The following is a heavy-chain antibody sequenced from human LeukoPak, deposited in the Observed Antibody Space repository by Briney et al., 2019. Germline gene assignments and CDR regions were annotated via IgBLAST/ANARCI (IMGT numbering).Heavy chain of an antibody. V-gene: IGHV3-21*06. CDR3: ARDWEAYGSYDFDY. CDR2: ISTSSTYM. D-gene: IGHD1-26*01. CDR1: GFTFSSYS. J-gene: IGHJ4*02. Sequence: PGGSLRLSCAASGFTFSSYSMNWVRQAPGKGLEWVSSISTSSTYMYYADSVKGRFTISRDNAKNSVYLQMNSLRDEDTAVYYCARDWEAYGSYDFDYWGQGTLVTVSS.